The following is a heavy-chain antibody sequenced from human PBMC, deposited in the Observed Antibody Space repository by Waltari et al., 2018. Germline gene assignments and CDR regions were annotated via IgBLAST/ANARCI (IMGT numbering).Heavy chain of an antibody. D-gene: IGHD6-13*01. J-gene: IGHJ4*02. CDR1: GSSIDRGSF. V-gene: IGHV4-38-2*01. Sequence: QVQLQESGPGLVKPSETLSLTCAVPGSSIDRGSFWGWVRQPPGKGLEWIGTIFHAGFTYYTPSLKGRVSMSVDTSKNQFSLNLSSVTAADTAVYYCARAPGVAAAAYFDYWGQGILVTVSS. CDR3: ARAPGVAAAAYFDY. CDR2: IFHAGFT.